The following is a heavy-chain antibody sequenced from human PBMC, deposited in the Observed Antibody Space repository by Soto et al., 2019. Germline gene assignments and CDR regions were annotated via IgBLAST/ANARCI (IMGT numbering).Heavy chain of an antibody. Sequence: PSETLSLTCSVSGGSISSSYWNWIRQPAGKGLEWIGRFYTTGRASYNPSLKTRLSMSVDRSKNQFTLRLTSVTAADTAVYFCATESGSTYGYFDHWGQGTQVTVSS. CDR3: ATESGSTYGYFDH. D-gene: IGHD5-18*01. CDR1: GGSISSSY. V-gene: IGHV4-4*07. J-gene: IGHJ4*02. CDR2: FYTTGRA.